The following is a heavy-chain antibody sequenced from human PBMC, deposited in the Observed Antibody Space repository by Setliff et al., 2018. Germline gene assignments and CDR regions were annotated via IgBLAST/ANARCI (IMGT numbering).Heavy chain of an antibody. CDR1: GDSISSYY. J-gene: IGHJ6*04. CDR3: ARDAYYFGSDNFKLGAVDV. Sequence: SETLSLTCTVSGDSISSYYWSWIRQPPGKGLEWIGYIYYSGSTNYNPSLKSRVTMSVATFENHFSLNLNSVTAADTAVYFCARDAYYFGSDNFKLGAVDVWGTGTTVTVSS. V-gene: IGHV4-59*01. D-gene: IGHD3-10*01. CDR2: IYYSGST.